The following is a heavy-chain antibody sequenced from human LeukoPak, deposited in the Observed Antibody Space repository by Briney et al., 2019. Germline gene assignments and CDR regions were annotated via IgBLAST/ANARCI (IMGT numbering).Heavy chain of an antibody. CDR2: IYPGDSDT. D-gene: IGHD6-19*01. CDR1: GYSFTSYW. CDR3: ARLIAVAGHYYFDY. V-gene: IGHV5-51*01. J-gene: IGHJ4*02. Sequence: PGESPKISCKGAGYSFTSYWIGWVRQMPGKGLEWMGIIYPGDSDTRYSPSFQGQVTISADKSISTAYLQWSSLKASDTAMYYCARLIAVAGHYYFDYWGQGTLVTVSS.